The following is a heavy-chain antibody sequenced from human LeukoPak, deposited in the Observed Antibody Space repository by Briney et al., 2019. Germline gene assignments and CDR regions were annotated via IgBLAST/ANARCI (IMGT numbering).Heavy chain of an antibody. CDR3: ARHRGSSGWSDY. D-gene: IGHD6-19*01. V-gene: IGHV3-7*03. Sequence: GGSLRLSCAASGLTFSNCWMSWVRQSPGKGLEWVANINQDGSDKYYVDSVKGRFTISRDNAKNSLYLQMNSLRAEDTAVYYCARHRGSSGWSDYWGQGTLVTVSS. CDR1: GLTFSNCW. J-gene: IGHJ4*02. CDR2: INQDGSDK.